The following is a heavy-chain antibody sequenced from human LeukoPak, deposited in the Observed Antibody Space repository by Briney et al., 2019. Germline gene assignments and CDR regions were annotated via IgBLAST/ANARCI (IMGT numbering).Heavy chain of an antibody. Sequence: GGSLRLSCAASGFTFGTYGMHWVRQAPGKGLEWVAVISYDGSNEYYADSVKGRFTISRDNSKNTLYLQMSSLRAEDTAVYYCAKEFNRGLPDYWGQGTLVTVPS. D-gene: IGHD2-21*01. V-gene: IGHV3-30*18. CDR2: ISYDGSNE. J-gene: IGHJ4*02. CDR3: AKEFNRGLPDY. CDR1: GFTFGTYG.